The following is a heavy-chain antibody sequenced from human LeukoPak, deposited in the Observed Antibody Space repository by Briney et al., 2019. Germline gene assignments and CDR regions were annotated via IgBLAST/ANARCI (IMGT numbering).Heavy chain of an antibody. CDR2: IPVNGGST. CDR3: VILTVRPG. V-gene: IGHV3-23*01. J-gene: IGHJ4*02. CDR1: GFTFSNYA. Sequence: GGSLRLSCVASGFTFSNYAMSWVRQAPGKGLEWVSAIPVNGGSTYYADSVKGRFTIYRDNFKSTLYLQRNSLRVDDTAVYYCVILTVRPGWGQGTLVTVSS. D-gene: IGHD1-14*01.